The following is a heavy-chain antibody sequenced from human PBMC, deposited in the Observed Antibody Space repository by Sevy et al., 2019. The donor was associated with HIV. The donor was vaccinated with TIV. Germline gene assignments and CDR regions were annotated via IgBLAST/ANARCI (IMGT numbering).Heavy chain of an antibody. CDR2: IYSGGST. D-gene: IGHD3-10*01. J-gene: IGHJ6*02. Sequence: GGSLRLSCAASGFTVSSNYMSWVRQAPGKGLEWVSVIYSGGSTYYADSVKGRFTISRDNSKNTLYLKMNSLRAEDTAVYYCARDLTMVRGIDHYYYYYGMDVWGQGTTVTVSS. CDR1: GFTVSSNY. V-gene: IGHV3-53*01. CDR3: ARDLTMVRGIDHYYYYYGMDV.